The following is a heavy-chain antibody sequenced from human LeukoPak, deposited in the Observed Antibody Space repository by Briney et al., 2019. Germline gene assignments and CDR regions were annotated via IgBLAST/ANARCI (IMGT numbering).Heavy chain of an antibody. V-gene: IGHV4-34*01. CDR3: ARVPTYYYGSGSYSYYFDY. CDR1: GGSFSGYY. J-gene: IGHJ4*02. D-gene: IGHD3-10*01. Sequence: PSETLSLTCAVYGGSFSGYYWSWIRQPPGKGLEWIGEINHSGSTNYNPSLKSRVTISVDTSKNQFSLKLSSVTAADTAVYYCARVPTYYYGSGSYSYYFDYWGQGTLVTVSS. CDR2: INHSGST.